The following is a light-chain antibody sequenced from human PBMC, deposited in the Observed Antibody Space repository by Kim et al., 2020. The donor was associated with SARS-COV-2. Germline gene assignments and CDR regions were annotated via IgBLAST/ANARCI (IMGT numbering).Light chain of an antibody. Sequence: QGVTISCTGGSSNIGSGHDVQWYQQLPGSAPSLLTFGDNNRPSGVPDRFSGSRSGSSASLAITGLQTDDEADYYCRSYDSSLSAYVFGSGTKVTVL. CDR2: GDN. CDR3: RSYDSSLSAYV. V-gene: IGLV1-40*01. CDR1: SSNIGSGHD. J-gene: IGLJ1*01.